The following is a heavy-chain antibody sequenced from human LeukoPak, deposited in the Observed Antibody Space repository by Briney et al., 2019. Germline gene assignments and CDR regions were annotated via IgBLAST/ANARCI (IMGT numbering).Heavy chain of an antibody. CDR3: ASLGSGSPLHDY. Sequence: SQTLSLTCAISGDSFSSNSAAWNRIRQSPSRGPQWLGRTYHRSKWYNDYAVSVKSRMTINPDTSKNQFSLQLNSVTPDDTAVYYCASLGSGSPLHDYWGQGTLVTVSS. D-gene: IGHD3-10*01. CDR1: GDSFSSNSAA. CDR2: TYHRSKWYN. V-gene: IGHV6-1*01. J-gene: IGHJ4*02.